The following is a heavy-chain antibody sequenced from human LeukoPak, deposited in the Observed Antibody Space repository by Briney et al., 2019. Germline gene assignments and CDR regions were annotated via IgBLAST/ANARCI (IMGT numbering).Heavy chain of an antibody. D-gene: IGHD3-10*01. J-gene: IGHJ4*02. V-gene: IGHV3-21*04. Sequence: GGSLRLSCAASGFTFSSYSMNWVRQAPGKGLEWVSSISSSSSYIYYADSVKGRFTISRDNSKNSLYLQMNSLRAEDTALYYCAKSYYYGSGSYYSAAFFDYWGQGTLVTVSS. CDR3: AKSYYYGSGSYYSAAFFDY. CDR2: ISSSSSYI. CDR1: GFTFSSYS.